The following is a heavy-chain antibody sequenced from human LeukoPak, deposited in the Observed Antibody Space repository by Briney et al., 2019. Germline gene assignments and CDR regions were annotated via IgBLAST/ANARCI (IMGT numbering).Heavy chain of an antibody. Sequence: GGSLRLSCAASGFTFSSYWMSWVRQAPGKGLEWVANIKQDGSEKYYVDSVKGRFTISRDNAKNSLYLQMNSLRAEDTAVYYCARDLEGYYDILTGHYGMDVWGQGTTVTVSS. D-gene: IGHD3-9*01. CDR2: IKQDGSEK. V-gene: IGHV3-7*01. CDR1: GFTFSSYW. CDR3: ARDLEGYYDILTGHYGMDV. J-gene: IGHJ6*02.